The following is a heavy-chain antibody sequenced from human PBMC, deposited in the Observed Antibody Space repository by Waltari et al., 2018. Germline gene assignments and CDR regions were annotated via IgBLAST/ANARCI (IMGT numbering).Heavy chain of an antibody. CDR3: ARSRLNWNHLDY. V-gene: IGHV4-39*07. CDR1: GGSISSSSYY. CDR2: IYYSGST. Sequence: QLQLQESGPGLVKPSETLSLTCTVSGGSISSSSYYWGWIRQPPGKGLEWIGSIYYSGSTYYNPSLKSRVTISVDTSKNQFSLKLSSVTAADTAVYYCARSRLNWNHLDYWGQGTLVTVSS. J-gene: IGHJ4*02. D-gene: IGHD1-1*01.